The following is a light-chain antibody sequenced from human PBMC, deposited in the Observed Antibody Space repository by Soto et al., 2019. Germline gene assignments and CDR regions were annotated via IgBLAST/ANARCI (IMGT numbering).Light chain of an antibody. Sequence: EIVLTQSPATLSLSPGERATLSCRASQSVSSYLAWYQQKPGQAPRLLIYDASNRATGILARFSGSGSGTDFTLTISSLEPEDFAVYSCQQRSNWPTTFGGGTKVEIK. J-gene: IGKJ4*01. CDR3: QQRSNWPTT. V-gene: IGKV3-11*01. CDR1: QSVSSY. CDR2: DAS.